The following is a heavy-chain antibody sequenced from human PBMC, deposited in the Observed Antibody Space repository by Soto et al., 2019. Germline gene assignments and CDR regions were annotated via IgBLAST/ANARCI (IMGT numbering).Heavy chain of an antibody. J-gene: IGHJ5*02. V-gene: IGHV1-3*01. CDR2: INAGNGNT. CDR3: ARIETGRVVTRPNWLDP. D-gene: IGHD2-21*02. CDR1: GYTFTSYA. Sequence: QVQLVQSGAEVKKPGASVKVACKASGYTFTSYAMHLVRQAPGQGLEWMGWINAGNGNTKYSQNFHGRVTITRDTSASTAYMELSSLISEDTAVYYCARIETGRVVTRPNWLDPLGQGTLVTVSS.